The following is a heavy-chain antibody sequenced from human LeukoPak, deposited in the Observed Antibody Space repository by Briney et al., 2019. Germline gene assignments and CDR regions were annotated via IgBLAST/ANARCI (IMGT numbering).Heavy chain of an antibody. J-gene: IGHJ4*02. CDR1: GGSISSYY. D-gene: IGHD6-19*01. CDR2: IYYSGST. CDR3: ARHGSDWTFDY. V-gene: IGHV4-59*01. Sequence: PSETLPLACTVSGGSISSYYWSWIRQPPGKGLEWIGYIYYSGSTNYNPSLKSRVTISVDTSKNQFSLKLTSVTAADTAVYYCARHGSDWTFDYWGQGAMVTVSS.